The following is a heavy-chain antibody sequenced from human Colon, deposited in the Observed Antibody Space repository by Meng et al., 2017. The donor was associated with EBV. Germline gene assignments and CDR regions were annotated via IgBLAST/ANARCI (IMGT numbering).Heavy chain of an antibody. CDR2: INHSGST. J-gene: IGHJ5*02. Sequence: QGQLQPWGAGLLKPSETLSLTCAVYGGSFSGYYWTWIRQPPGKGLEWIGEINHSGSTNYNPSLKSRVTISVDTSKNQFSLKLSSVTAADTAVYYCARGLAWFRELLSINWFDPWGQGTLVTLSS. CDR3: ARGLAWFRELLSINWFDP. V-gene: IGHV4-34*02. CDR1: GGSFSGYY. D-gene: IGHD3-10*01.